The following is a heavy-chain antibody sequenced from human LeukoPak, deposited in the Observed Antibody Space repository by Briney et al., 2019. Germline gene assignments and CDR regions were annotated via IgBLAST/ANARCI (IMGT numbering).Heavy chain of an antibody. CDR3: ARTREYYDTYYFDY. J-gene: IGHJ4*02. CDR2: INTDGSST. V-gene: IGHV3-74*01. D-gene: IGHD3-22*01. CDR1: GFTFSSYA. Sequence: GGSLRLSCAASGFTFSSYAMHWVRQAPGKGLVWVSRINTDGSSTSYADSVKGRFTISRDNAKNTLNLQMNSLRAEDTAVYYCARTREYYDTYYFDYWGQGTLVTVSS.